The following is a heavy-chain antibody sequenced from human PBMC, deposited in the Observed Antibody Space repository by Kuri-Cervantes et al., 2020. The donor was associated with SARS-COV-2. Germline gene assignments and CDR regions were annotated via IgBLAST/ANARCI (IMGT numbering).Heavy chain of an antibody. CDR3: ARAPDYGDYHYYGMDV. D-gene: IGHD4-17*01. J-gene: IGHJ6*02. V-gene: IGHV3-74*01. CDR2: INSDGSST. Sequence: GESLKISCAASGFTFSSYWMHWVRQAPGKGLVWVSRINSDGSSTSYADSVKGRFTISRDNAKNTLYLQMNSLRAEDTAVYYCARAPDYGDYHYYGMDVWGQGTTVTVSS. CDR1: GFTFSSYW.